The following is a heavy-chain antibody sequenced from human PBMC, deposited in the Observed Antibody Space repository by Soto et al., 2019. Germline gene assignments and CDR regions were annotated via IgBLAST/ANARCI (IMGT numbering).Heavy chain of an antibody. CDR2: IYHSGST. V-gene: IGHV4-61*01. J-gene: IGHJ4*02. CDR3: ASGVAWIQLWTVDY. D-gene: IGHD5-18*01. Sequence: SETLSLTCTVSGGSVSSGSYYWSWIRQPPGKGLEWIGYIYHSGSTNYNPSLKSRVTISVDTSKNQFSLKLSSVTAADTAVYYCASGVAWIQLWTVDYWGQGTLVTVSS. CDR1: GGSVSSGSYY.